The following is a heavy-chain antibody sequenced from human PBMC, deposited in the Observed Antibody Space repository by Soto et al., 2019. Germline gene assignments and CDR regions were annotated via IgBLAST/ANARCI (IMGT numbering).Heavy chain of an antibody. Sequence: QVQLVQSGAEVKKPGASVKVSCKASGYTFTSYGISWVRQAPGQGLEWMGWISADNGNTNYAQKLQGRVTMTTDTSTSTAYMELRSLRSDDTAVYYCARTGVDYGDYYYYGMDVWGQGTTVTVSS. J-gene: IGHJ6*02. V-gene: IGHV1-18*01. CDR3: ARTGVDYGDYYYYGMDV. CDR1: GYTFTSYG. D-gene: IGHD4-17*01. CDR2: ISADNGNT.